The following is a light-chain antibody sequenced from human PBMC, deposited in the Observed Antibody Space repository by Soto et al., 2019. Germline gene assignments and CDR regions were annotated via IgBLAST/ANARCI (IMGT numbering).Light chain of an antibody. CDR1: NSDVGGCNY. CDR2: DVS. V-gene: IGLV2-14*01. Sequence: QSVLTQPASVSGSPGQSITISCSGTNSDVGGCNYVSWYQQHPGKAPKLMIYDVSYRPSGISNRFSGSKSDNTASLTISGLQAEDEADYYCSSYTTSSPYVFGTGTKVTVL. CDR3: SSYTTSSPYV. J-gene: IGLJ1*01.